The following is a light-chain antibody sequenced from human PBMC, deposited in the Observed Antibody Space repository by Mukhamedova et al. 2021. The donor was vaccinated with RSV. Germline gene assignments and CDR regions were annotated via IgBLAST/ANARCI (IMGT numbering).Light chain of an antibody. Sequence: NGYNYLDWYLQKPGQSPQLLIYLGSSRASGVPDRFSGSRSGTDLTLKINRVEAEDVGVYYCMQALQTPYTFGQGTKLEI. CDR3: MQALQTPYT. V-gene: IGKV2-28*01. CDR1: NGYNY. CDR2: LGS. J-gene: IGKJ2*01.